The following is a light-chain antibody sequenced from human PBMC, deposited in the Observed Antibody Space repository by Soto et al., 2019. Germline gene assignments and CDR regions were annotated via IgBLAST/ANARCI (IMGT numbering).Light chain of an antibody. Sequence: EIVMTQSPATLSVSPGERATLSCRASQSVSTNLAWYQHKPGQAPRLLTYGASIRATGIPARFSGSGSGTELTLTISNLQSEDFAVYYCQHYNDWPTFGQGTKV. V-gene: IGKV3D-15*03. J-gene: IGKJ1*01. CDR3: QHYNDWPT. CDR2: GAS. CDR1: QSVSTN.